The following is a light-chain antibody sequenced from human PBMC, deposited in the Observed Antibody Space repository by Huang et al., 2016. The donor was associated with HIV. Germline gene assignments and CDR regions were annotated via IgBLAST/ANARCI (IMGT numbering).Light chain of an antibody. Sequence: DIQMTQSPSSLSASVGDRVTITCRASQSIRSYLNWYQQKPVKAPKLLIYAASSLQSGVPSRFSGSGSGTDLTLTISSLQPEDFATYYCQHSYSTPLTFGGGTKVELK. CDR2: AAS. CDR3: QHSYSTPLT. V-gene: IGKV1-39*01. J-gene: IGKJ4*01. CDR1: QSIRSY.